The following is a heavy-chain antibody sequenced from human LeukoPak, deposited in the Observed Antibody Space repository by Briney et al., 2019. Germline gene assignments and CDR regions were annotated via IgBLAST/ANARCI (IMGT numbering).Heavy chain of an antibody. D-gene: IGHD6-19*01. J-gene: IGHJ4*02. CDR3: ARVRSYSSGWYAPREFDY. CDR2: INWNAGSA. V-gene: IGHV3-20*04. Sequence: PGGSLRLSCEASGFTFDDYGMSWVRQAPGKGLEWVSGINWNAGSAGYADSVKGRFTIARDNAKNSLYLQMNSLRAEDTALYYCARVRSYSSGWYAPREFDYWGQGTLVTVSS. CDR1: GFTFDDYG.